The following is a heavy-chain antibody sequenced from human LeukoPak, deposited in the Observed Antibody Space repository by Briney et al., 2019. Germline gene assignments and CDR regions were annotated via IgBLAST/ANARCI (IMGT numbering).Heavy chain of an antibody. Sequence: GGSLRLSCAASGFTFSSYWMSWVRQAPGKGLEWVANIKQDGSEKYYVDSVKGRFTISRDNAKNSLYLQMNSLRAEDTAVYYCARVPRATMVRGVPYFDYWGQGTLVTVSS. V-gene: IGHV3-7*01. CDR2: IKQDGSEK. CDR3: ARVPRATMVRGVPYFDY. CDR1: GFTFSSYW. D-gene: IGHD3-10*01. J-gene: IGHJ4*02.